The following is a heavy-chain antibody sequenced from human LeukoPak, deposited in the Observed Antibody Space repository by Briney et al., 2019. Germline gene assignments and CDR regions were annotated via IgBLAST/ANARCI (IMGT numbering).Heavy chain of an antibody. V-gene: IGHV1-69*13. Sequence: SVKVSCKACGGTFSRYAISWVRQAPGQGLEWMGGIIPIFGTANYAQKFQGRVTITSDESTSTAYMELSSLRSEDTAVYYCARVPLDDTSGYYFDYWGQGTLVTVSS. CDR2: IIPIFGTA. J-gene: IGHJ4*02. CDR1: GGTFSRYA. CDR3: ARVPLDDTSGYYFDY. D-gene: IGHD3-22*01.